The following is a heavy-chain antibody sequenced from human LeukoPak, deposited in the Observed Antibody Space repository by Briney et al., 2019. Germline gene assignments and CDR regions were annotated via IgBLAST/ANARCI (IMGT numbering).Heavy chain of an antibody. J-gene: IGHJ4*02. V-gene: IGHV3-23*01. CDR1: GFTFSTYA. CDR2: ISTTGGNT. CDR3: LGYCSGGSCYSGAH. Sequence: GGSLRLSCAASGFTFSTYAMSWVRQAPGKGLERVSTISTTGGNTYYADSVKGRFTISRDNSKNTQFLQMNSLRGEDTAVYYCLGYCSGGSCYSGAHWGQGTLVTVYS. D-gene: IGHD2-15*01.